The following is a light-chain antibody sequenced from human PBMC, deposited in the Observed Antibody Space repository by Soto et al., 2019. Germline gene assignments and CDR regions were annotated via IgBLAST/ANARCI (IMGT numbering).Light chain of an antibody. CDR3: AAWDDSLNAVV. CDR1: SSNIGNNA. CDR2: YDD. J-gene: IGLJ2*01. V-gene: IGLV1-36*01. Sequence: QSVLTQPPSVSEAPRQRVTISCSGSSSNIGNNAVNWYQQLPGKAPKLLIYYDDLLPSGVSDRFSGSKSGTSASLAISGLQSGDGADYYCAAWDDSLNAVVFGGGTKLTVL.